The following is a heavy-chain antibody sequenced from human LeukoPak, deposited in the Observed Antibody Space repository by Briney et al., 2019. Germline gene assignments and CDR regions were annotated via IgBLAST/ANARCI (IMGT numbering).Heavy chain of an antibody. J-gene: IGHJ4*02. V-gene: IGHV1-2*02. D-gene: IGHD4-23*01. Sequence: WASVKVSCKASGYTFTGYYMHWVRQALGQGLEWMGWINPNSYGTNYAQKFQGRVTMTRDTSISTAYMELSRLRSDDTAVYYCARGGRVTTVVTLLDYWGQGTLVTVSS. CDR3: ARGGRVTTVVTLLDY. CDR2: INPNSYGT. CDR1: GYTFTGYY.